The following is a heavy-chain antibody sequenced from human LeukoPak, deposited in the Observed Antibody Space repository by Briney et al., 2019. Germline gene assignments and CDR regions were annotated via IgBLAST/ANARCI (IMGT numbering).Heavy chain of an antibody. CDR1: GFSFNNYA. Sequence: PGGSLRLSCAASGFSFNNYAMSWFRQAPGKGLEWVSEISGSGGNTDHADSVKGRFTISRDNSRDTLYLQMNSLRADDTAIYYCANKWGSAFDYWGQGTLVTVSS. CDR3: ANKWGSAFDY. V-gene: IGHV3-23*01. D-gene: IGHD7-27*01. J-gene: IGHJ4*02. CDR2: ISGSGGNT.